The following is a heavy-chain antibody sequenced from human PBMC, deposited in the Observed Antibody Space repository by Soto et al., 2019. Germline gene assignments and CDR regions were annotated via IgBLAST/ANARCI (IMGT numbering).Heavy chain of an antibody. CDR1: GFTVSSNY. CDR3: AREGSSGYYYYYGMDV. V-gene: IGHV3-53*01. Sequence: EVQLVESGGGLIQPGGSLRLSCAASGFTVSSNYMSWVRQAPGEGLEWVSVIDSGGSTYYGDSVKGRFTISRDNSKNTLYLQMNSLRAEDTAVYYCAREGSSGYYYYYGMDVWGQGTTVTVSS. CDR2: IDSGGST. D-gene: IGHD6-19*01. J-gene: IGHJ6*02.